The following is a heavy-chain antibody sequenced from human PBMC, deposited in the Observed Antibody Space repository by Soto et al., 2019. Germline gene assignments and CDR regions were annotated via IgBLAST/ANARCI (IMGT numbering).Heavy chain of an antibody. CDR3: ARERITIFGVAHYYGMDV. V-gene: IGHV3-33*01. Sequence: GGSLRLSCAASGFTFSSYGMHWVRQAPGKGLEWVAVIWYDGSNKYYADSVKGRFTISRDNSKNTLYLQMNSLRAEDTAVYYCARERITIFGVAHYYGMDVWGQGTTVTVSS. CDR1: GFTFSSYG. J-gene: IGHJ6*02. CDR2: IWYDGSNK. D-gene: IGHD3-3*01.